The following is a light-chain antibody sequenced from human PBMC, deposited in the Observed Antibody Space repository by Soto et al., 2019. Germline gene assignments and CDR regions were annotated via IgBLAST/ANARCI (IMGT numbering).Light chain of an antibody. Sequence: EIVLTQSPGTLSLSPGERATLSCRASQSVRNVYLAWYQQKPGQAPRLLIYDASNTATGSPDRFSGSGSGTDFTLTINRLEPEDFAVYYCQQSGSSPRTFGQGTKLEIK. J-gene: IGKJ2*01. CDR3: QQSGSSPRT. CDR2: DAS. V-gene: IGKV3-20*01. CDR1: QSVRNVY.